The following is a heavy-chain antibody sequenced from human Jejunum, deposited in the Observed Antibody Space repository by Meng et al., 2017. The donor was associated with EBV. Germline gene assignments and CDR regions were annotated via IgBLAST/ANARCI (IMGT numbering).Heavy chain of an antibody. D-gene: IGHD3-22*01. Sequence: QVQLVQSGAEVKKPXXSVNVPCKASGYTFTSYGITWVRQAPGQGLEWMGWISTSNGNTHYAQKIQGRVTMTTDTSTNTAYMELGSLTSDDTAMYYCARAYDSSGYYRLWGQGTLVTVSS. CDR3: ARAYDSSGYYRL. V-gene: IGHV1-18*01. J-gene: IGHJ4*02. CDR2: ISTSNGNT. CDR1: GYTFTSYG.